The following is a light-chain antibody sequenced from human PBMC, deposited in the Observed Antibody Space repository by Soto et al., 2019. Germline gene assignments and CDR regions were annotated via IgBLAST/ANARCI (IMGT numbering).Light chain of an antibody. J-gene: IGKJ5*01. Sequence: DIQMTQSPSSLSASVGDRVTITCRASQGINTELAWFQQKPGTAPKTLIYAASSLQSGVPSKFSGSGSGTDFTLTISSPQPEDFATYYCQQYRDYPITFGQGTRLEIK. CDR2: AAS. CDR3: QQYRDYPIT. V-gene: IGKV1-16*02. CDR1: QGINTE.